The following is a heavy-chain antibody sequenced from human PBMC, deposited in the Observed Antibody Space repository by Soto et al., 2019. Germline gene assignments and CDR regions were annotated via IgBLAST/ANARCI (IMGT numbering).Heavy chain of an antibody. CDR1: GGSVSSGSYY. CDR3: AREQVPYYYDSSGYLVDY. Sequence: SETLSLTCTVSGGSVSSGSYYRSWIRQPPGKGLEWIGYIYYSGSTNYNPSLKSRVTISVDTSKNQFSLKLSSVTAADTAVYYCAREQVPYYYDSSGYLVDYWGQGTLVTVYS. V-gene: IGHV4-61*01. D-gene: IGHD3-22*01. J-gene: IGHJ4*02. CDR2: IYYSGST.